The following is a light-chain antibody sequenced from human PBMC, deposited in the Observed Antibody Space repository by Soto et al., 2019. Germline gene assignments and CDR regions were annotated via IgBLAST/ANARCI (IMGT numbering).Light chain of an antibody. J-gene: IGLJ3*02. CDR1: SSNIGAGYD. Sequence: QSVLTQPPSASGAPGQRVPISCTGSSSNIGAGYDAHWYQQVPGTTPKYLISGNNDRPSGVPGRFSGSKSGTSASLAITGLQAEDEGDYYCQAYDTSLRAWVFGGGTKLTVL. CDR2: GNN. V-gene: IGLV1-40*01. CDR3: QAYDTSLRAWV.